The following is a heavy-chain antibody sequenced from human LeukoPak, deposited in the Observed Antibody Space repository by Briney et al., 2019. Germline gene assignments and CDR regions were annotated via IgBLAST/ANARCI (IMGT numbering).Heavy chain of an antibody. CDR3: ARFGELFTDDFYYGMDV. D-gene: IGHD3-10*01. CDR1: GFTFSTYS. Sequence: GGSLRLSCAASGFTFSTYSMNWVRQAPGKGLEWVSSISSSSSDIYYADSMKGRFTISRDNAKSSLYLQMNSLRAEDTAVYYCARFGELFTDDFYYGMDVWGQGTTVTVSS. J-gene: IGHJ6*02. V-gene: IGHV3-21*01. CDR2: ISSSSSDI.